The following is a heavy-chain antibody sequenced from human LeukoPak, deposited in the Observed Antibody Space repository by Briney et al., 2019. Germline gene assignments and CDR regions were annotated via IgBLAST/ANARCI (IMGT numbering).Heavy chain of an antibody. CDR2: IKSDGSTT. J-gene: IGHJ4*02. Sequence: GGSLRLSCAASGFTFSTSWMHWVRQAPGKGLVWVSRIKSDGSTTTYADSVKGRFTISRDNAKNTLFLQMNSLRAEDTAVYYCASGSFCTNSVCYKGFDYWGQGTLVSVSS. CDR1: GFTFSTSW. CDR3: ASGSFCTNSVCYKGFDY. V-gene: IGHV3-74*01. D-gene: IGHD2-8*01.